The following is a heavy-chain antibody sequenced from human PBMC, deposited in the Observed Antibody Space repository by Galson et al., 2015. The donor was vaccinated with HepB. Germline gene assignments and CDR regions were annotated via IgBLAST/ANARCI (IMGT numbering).Heavy chain of an antibody. CDR3: ARVSRSKYYFDY. CDR1: GGTFSSYA. D-gene: IGHD2/OR15-2a*01. CDR2: IIPIFGTA. J-gene: IGHJ4*02. Sequence: SCKASGGTFSSYAISWVRQAPGQGLEWMGGIIPIFGTANYAQKFQGRVTITADESTSTAYMELSSLRSEDTAVYYCARVSRSKYYFDYWGQGTLVTVSS. V-gene: IGHV1-69*01.